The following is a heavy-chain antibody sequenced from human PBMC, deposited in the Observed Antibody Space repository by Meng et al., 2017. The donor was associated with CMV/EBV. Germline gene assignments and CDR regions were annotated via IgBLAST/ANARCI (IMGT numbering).Heavy chain of an antibody. CDR2: ISPTGSTT. D-gene: IGHD4-23*01. CDR3: ARVGRWGGY. J-gene: IGHJ4*02. CDR1: GFTFSNYK. V-gene: IGHV3-48*03. Sequence: GESLKISCTASGFTFSNYKMNWVRQAPGKGLEWVSYISPTGSTTYYADSMKGRFTISRDNAKNSLNLQMNSLREEDTAVYYCARVGRWGGYWGQGTLVTVSS.